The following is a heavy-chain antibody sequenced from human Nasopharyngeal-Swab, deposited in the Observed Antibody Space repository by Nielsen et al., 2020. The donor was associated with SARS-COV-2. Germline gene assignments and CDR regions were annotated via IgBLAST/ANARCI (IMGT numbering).Heavy chain of an antibody. J-gene: IGHJ4*02. CDR2: ISSSGSYR. Sequence: GGSLRLSCAASGFTFSDYTMNWVRQAPGQGLEWVSSISSSGSYRYYTDSVKGRFTISRDNAKNSLYLQMNSLRAEDTAVYYCASDSRYWGQGTLVTVSS. V-gene: IGHV3-21*01. CDR1: GFTFSDYT. D-gene: IGHD2-2*01. CDR3: ASDSRY.